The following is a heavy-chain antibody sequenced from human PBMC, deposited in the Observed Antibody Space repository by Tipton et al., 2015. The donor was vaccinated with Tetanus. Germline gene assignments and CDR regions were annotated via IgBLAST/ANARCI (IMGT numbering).Heavy chain of an antibody. V-gene: IGHV3-33*08. Sequence: SLRLSCAASGFAFNTYGMHWVRRAPGRGLEWVAVVGTAGYPAYYGDSVKGRFTISRDNAGNSVYLQIDSLRAEDTAVYYCARMAYRARYFDYWGQGTLVTVSS. CDR2: VGTAGYPA. D-gene: IGHD5-24*01. CDR1: GFAFNTYG. CDR3: ARMAYRARYFDY. J-gene: IGHJ4*02.